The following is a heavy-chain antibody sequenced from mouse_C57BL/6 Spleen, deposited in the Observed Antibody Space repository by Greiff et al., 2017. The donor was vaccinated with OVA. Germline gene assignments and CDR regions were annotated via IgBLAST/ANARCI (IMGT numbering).Heavy chain of an antibody. CDR1: GFTFSDYG. CDR3: ARGGTTVAHWYFDV. V-gene: IGHV5-17*01. Sequence: EVKVEESGGGLVKPGGSLKLSCAASGFTFSDYGMHWVRQAPEKGLGWVAYISSGSSTIYYADTVKGRFTISRDNAKNTLFLQMTSLRSEDTAMYYCARGGTTVAHWYFDVWGTGTTVTVSS. CDR2: ISSGSSTI. J-gene: IGHJ1*03. D-gene: IGHD1-1*01.